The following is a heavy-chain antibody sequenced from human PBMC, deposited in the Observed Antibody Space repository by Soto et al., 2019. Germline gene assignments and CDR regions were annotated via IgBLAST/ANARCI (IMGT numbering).Heavy chain of an antibody. D-gene: IGHD6-6*01. CDR2: INHSGST. CDR3: ARGPPLSYSSSSSPQFDY. V-gene: IGHV4-34*01. J-gene: IGHJ4*02. CDR1: GGSFSGYY. Sequence: SETMSLTCAVYGGSFSGYYWSWIRQPPGKGLEWIGEINHSGSTNYNPSLKSRVTISVDTSKNQFSLKLSSVTAADTAVYYCARGPPLSYSSSSSPQFDYWGQGTLVTVSS.